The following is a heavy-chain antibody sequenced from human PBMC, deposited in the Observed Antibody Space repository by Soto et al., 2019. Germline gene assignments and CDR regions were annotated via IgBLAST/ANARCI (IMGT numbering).Heavy chain of an antibody. CDR2: IIPILGET. Sequence: QVQLVQSGAEVKKPGSSVRVSCKASGTIFSSYTISWVRQAPGQGLEWMGRIIPILGETNSAQKFQGRVTLTADKSTNMAYIELNGMRLEDNSVYYCARGLGGRVDEWGQGTTVTVSS. J-gene: IGHJ6*02. CDR3: ARGLGGRVDE. V-gene: IGHV1-69*02. CDR1: GTIFSSYT. D-gene: IGHD3-16*01.